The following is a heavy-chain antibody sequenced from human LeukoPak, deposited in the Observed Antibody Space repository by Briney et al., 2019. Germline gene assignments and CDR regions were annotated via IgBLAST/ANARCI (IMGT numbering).Heavy chain of an antibody. V-gene: IGHV1-46*01. D-gene: IGHD6-25*01. Sequence: GASVKVSCKASGYTFTSYYMHWVRQAPGQGLEWMGVINPSGGGTTYAQKFQGRVTMTRDLSTSTVYMELSSLRSEDTAMYYCARSPPGYYYFDYWGQGTLVTVSS. CDR2: INPSGGGT. CDR1: GYTFTSYY. J-gene: IGHJ4*02. CDR3: ARSPPGYYYFDY.